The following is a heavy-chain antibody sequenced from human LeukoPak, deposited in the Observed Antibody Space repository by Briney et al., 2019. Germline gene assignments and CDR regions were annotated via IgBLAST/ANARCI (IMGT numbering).Heavy chain of an antibody. Sequence: PGGSLRLSCAASGFTFSSYAMSWVRQAPGKGLEWVSAISGSGGSTYYADSVKGRFTISRDNSKNTLYLQMNSLRDEDTAVYYCAKDGYDYYYYYMDVWGKGTTVTVSS. V-gene: IGHV3-23*01. D-gene: IGHD1-1*01. CDR1: GFTFSSYA. CDR2: ISGSGGST. CDR3: AKDGYDYYYYYMDV. J-gene: IGHJ6*03.